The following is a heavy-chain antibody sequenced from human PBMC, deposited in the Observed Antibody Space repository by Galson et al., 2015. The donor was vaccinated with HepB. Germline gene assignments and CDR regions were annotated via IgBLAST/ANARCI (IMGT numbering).Heavy chain of an antibody. V-gene: IGHV1-18*01. CDR1: GYTFTNYD. Sequence: SVKVSCKASGYTFTNYDISWVRQAPGQGLEWMGWISPYNRHTNYAQKFQARVTLTTDTSTSTAFLELRSLRSDDTAVYYCARGALVVAVGATQNNWFGPWGQGTRVTVSS. CDR2: ISPYNRHT. CDR3: ARGALVVAVGATQNNWFGP. D-gene: IGHD2-15*01. J-gene: IGHJ5*02.